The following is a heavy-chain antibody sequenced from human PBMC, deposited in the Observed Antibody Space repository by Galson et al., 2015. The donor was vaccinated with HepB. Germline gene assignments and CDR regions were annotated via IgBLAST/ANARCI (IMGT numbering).Heavy chain of an antibody. CDR1: GFIVNSNF. D-gene: IGHD4-23*01. J-gene: IGHJ6*02. V-gene: IGHV3-53*01. CDR3: ARHDYGGTYYYGMDV. CDR2: IYSGGNT. Sequence: SLRLSCAASGFIVNSNFMSWVRQAPGKGLEWVSFIYSGGNTYYADSVKGRFTISRDNSKNTLYLRMNSLSADDTAVYFCARHDYGGTYYYGMDVWGQGTTVTVSS.